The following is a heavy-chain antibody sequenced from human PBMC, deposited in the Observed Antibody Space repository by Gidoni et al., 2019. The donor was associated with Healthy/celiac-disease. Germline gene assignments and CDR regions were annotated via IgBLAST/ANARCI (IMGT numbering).Heavy chain of an antibody. J-gene: IGHJ4*02. CDR3: TRPGSAWYVHY. D-gene: IGHD6-19*01. Sequence: EVQLLESGGGLVQPGGSLRLSCAASGFTFSSDAMTWVRQAPGKGLELFSSISGSGDTTYSADSVKGRFTISRDISKNTLFLHMNSLRAEDTAVYYCTRPGSAWYVHYWGQGTLVTVSS. V-gene: IGHV3-23*01. CDR2: ISGSGDTT. CDR1: GFTFSSDA.